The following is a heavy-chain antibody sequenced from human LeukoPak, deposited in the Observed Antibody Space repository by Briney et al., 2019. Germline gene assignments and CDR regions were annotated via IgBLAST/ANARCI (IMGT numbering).Heavy chain of an antibody. CDR2: IYAAVST. Sequence: GGSLRLSCAASGFTVSSNYMSWVRQAPGKGLEWVSLIYAAVSTYYADSVKGRFTISRDNSKNTLYLQMNSLRAEDTAVYYCAKASRLLHGSGSYPGYFDYWGQGALVTVSS. D-gene: IGHD3-10*01. CDR3: AKASRLLHGSGSYPGYFDY. J-gene: IGHJ4*02. CDR1: GFTVSSNY. V-gene: IGHV3-53*01.